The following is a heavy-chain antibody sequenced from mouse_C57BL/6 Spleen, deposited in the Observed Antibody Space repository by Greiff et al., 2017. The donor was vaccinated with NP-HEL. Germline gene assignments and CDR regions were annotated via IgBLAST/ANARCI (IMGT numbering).Heavy chain of an antibody. V-gene: IGHV1-4*01. D-gene: IGHD1-1*01. CDR3: ARDYGRDYAMDY. CDR1: GYTFTSYT. J-gene: IGHJ4*01. CDR2: INPSSGYT. Sequence: VQLQQSGAELARPGASVKMSCKASGYTFTSYTMHWVKQRPGQGLEWIGYINPSSGYTKYNQKFKDKATLTADKSSSTAYMQLSSLTSEDSAVYYCARDYGRDYAMDYWGQGTSVTVSS.